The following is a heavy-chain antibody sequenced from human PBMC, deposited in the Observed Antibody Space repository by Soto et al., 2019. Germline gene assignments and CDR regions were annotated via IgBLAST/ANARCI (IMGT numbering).Heavy chain of an antibody. CDR3: ARERREQGANHYWYFDL. D-gene: IGHD1-26*01. CDR2: INHSGST. J-gene: IGHJ2*01. CDR1: GGSFGGYY. V-gene: IGHV4-34*01. Sequence: SETLSLTCAVYGGSFGGYYWSWIRQPPGKGLEWIGEINHSGSTNYNPSLKSRVTISVDTSKNQFSLKLSSVTAADTAVYYCARERREQGANHYWYFDLWGRGTLVTVSS.